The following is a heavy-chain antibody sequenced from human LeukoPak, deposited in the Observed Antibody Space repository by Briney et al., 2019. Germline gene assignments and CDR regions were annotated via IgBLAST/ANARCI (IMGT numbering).Heavy chain of an antibody. V-gene: IGHV4-4*07. D-gene: IGHD3-10*01. CDR2: IDPSGST. Sequence: PSETLSLTCTVSGGSISGYYWSWIRQPVGKGLEWIGRIDPSGSTNYNPSLKSRVTISVDTSKNQFSLKLSSVTAADTAVYYCAGGSGSYYRDAFDIWGQGTMVTVSS. J-gene: IGHJ3*02. CDR1: GGSISGYY. CDR3: AGGSGSYYRDAFDI.